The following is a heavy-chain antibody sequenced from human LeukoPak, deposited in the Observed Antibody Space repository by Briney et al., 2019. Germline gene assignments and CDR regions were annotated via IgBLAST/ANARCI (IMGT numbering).Heavy chain of an antibody. CDR3: ARHALVYYYYYYMDV. V-gene: IGHV4-34*01. CDR2: INHSGST. J-gene: IGHJ6*03. D-gene: IGHD6-6*01. Sequence: SETLSLTCAVYGGSFSGYYWSWIRQPPGKGLEWIGEINHSGSTNYNPSLKSRVTISVDTPKNQFSLKLSSVTAADTAVYYCARHALVYYYYYYMDVWGKGTTVTVSS. CDR1: GGSFSGYY.